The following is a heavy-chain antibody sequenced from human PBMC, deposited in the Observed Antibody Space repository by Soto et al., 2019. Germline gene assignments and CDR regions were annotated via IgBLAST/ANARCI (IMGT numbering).Heavy chain of an antibody. D-gene: IGHD2-2*01. Sequence: SVTLSCMASGYTFTRYAMHWVLQAPGPRLEGLGWINAGNGNTKYSQKFQGRVTITWDTSASTPYMELRSLRSEEQAVYYCATGPDYCSSTSGYPYYYYGMDVWGQGNTVTV. J-gene: IGHJ6*02. CDR2: INAGNGNT. CDR3: ATGPDYCSSTSGYPYYYYGMDV. CDR1: GYTFTRYA. V-gene: IGHV1-3*01.